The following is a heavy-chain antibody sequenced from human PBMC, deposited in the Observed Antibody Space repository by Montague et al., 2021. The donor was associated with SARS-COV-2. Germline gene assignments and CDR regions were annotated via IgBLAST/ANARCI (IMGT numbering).Heavy chain of an antibody. D-gene: IGHD6-13*01. CDR1: GFTYSKYG. V-gene: IGHV3-33*06. J-gene: IGHJ3*02. Sequence: SLRLSCAASGFTYSKYGVHWVRQAPGKGLEWVASIWNDGSKKYHADSVKGRFTISRDNSNNMLYLQMNSLRAEDTAVYYCAKDRQLVGDDAFDIWGQGTMVTVSS. CDR3: AKDRQLVGDDAFDI. CDR2: IWNDGSKK.